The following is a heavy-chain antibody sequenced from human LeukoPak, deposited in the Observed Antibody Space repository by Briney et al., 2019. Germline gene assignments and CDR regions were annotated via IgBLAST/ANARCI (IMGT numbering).Heavy chain of an antibody. V-gene: IGHV4-61*01. CDR2: IYYSGST. CDR3: ARAVTAIAVAGTGVYYYYGMDV. D-gene: IGHD6-19*01. CDR1: GGSVSSGSYY. Sequence: SETLSLTCTVSGGSVSSGSYYWSWIRQPPGKGLEWIGYIYYSGSTNYNPSLKSRVTISVDTSKNQFSLKLSSVTAADTAVYYCARAVTAIAVAGTGVYYYYGMDVWGQGTTVTVSS. J-gene: IGHJ6*02.